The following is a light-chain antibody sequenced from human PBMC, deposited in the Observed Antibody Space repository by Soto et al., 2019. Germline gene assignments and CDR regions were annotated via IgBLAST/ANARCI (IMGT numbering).Light chain of an antibody. CDR3: QTWGTGLRL. J-gene: IGLJ2*01. V-gene: IGLV4-69*01. CDR2: LNSDGSH. Sequence: QPVLTQSPSASASLGASVKLTCTLSSGHSSYAIAWHQQQPEKGPRYLMKLNSDGSHTKGDGIPDRFSGSSSGAERYLTISSLHSEDEADYYCQTWGTGLRLFGGGTKVTVL. CDR1: SGHSSYA.